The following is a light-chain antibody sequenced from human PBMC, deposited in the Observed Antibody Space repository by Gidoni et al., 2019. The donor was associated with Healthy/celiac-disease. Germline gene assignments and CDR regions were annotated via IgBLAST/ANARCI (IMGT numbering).Light chain of an antibody. CDR2: DAS. J-gene: IGKJ4*01. CDR1: QRVSSY. V-gene: IGKV3-11*01. CDR3: QQRSNWPLAT. Sequence: EIVLTQSPATLSLSPGKRATLSCRASQRVSSYLAWYQQKPGQAPRLLIYDASNRATGIPARYSGSGSGTDFTLTISSLEPEDFAVYYCQQRSNWPLATFXGXTKVEIK.